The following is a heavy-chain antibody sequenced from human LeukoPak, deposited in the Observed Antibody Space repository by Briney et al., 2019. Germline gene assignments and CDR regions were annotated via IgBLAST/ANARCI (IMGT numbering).Heavy chain of an antibody. Sequence: ASVKVSCKVSGYTLTELSMHWVRQAPGKGLEWMGWISAYNGNTNYAQKLQGRVTMTTDTSTSTAYMELRSLRSDDTAVYYCARDSWVVVVPAFSAFDIWGQGTMVTVSS. CDR1: GYTLTELS. J-gene: IGHJ3*02. CDR3: ARDSWVVVVPAFSAFDI. V-gene: IGHV1-18*01. CDR2: ISAYNGNT. D-gene: IGHD2-2*01.